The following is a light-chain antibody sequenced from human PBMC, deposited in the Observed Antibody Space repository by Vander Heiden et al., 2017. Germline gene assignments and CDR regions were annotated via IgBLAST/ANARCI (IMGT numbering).Light chain of an antibody. J-gene: IGLJ1*01. V-gene: IGLV1-40*01. CDR3: QSYDSSLSGFV. Sequence: QSVLTQPPSVSGAPGQRVTISCPGSSSNIGAGYDVHWYQQLPGTAPKLLFYVKSTRPSGVPARFFGSKSATSASLTTTGLQAEEGADYYCQSYDSSLSGFVFGTGTKVTVL. CDR1: SSNIGAGYD. CDR2: VKS.